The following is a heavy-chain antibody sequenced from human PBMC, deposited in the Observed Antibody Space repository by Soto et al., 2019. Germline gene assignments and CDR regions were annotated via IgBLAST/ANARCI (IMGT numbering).Heavy chain of an antibody. CDR1: GGSISSYY. Sequence: KPSETLSLTCTVSGGSISSYYWSWIRQPPGKGLEWIGYIYYSGSTNYNPSLKSRVTISVDTSKNQFSLKLSSVTAADTAVYYCARGYYDFWSGYYTDYYYGMDVWGQGTTVTVSS. V-gene: IGHV4-59*01. J-gene: IGHJ6*02. CDR3: ARGYYDFWSGYYTDYYYGMDV. D-gene: IGHD3-3*01. CDR2: IYYSGST.